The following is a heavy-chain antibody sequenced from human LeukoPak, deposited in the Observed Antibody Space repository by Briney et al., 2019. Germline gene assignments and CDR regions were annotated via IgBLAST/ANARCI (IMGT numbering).Heavy chain of an antibody. D-gene: IGHD2-8*02. CDR3: ARLLFGTGAFDY. Sequence: SETLSLTCTVPGGSISSYYWSWIRQPPGKGLEWIGYIYYSGSTNYNPSLKSRVTISVDTSKNQFSLKLSSVTAADTAVYYCARLLFGTGAFDYWGQGTLVTVSS. CDR2: IYYSGST. V-gene: IGHV4-59*08. J-gene: IGHJ4*02. CDR1: GGSISSYY.